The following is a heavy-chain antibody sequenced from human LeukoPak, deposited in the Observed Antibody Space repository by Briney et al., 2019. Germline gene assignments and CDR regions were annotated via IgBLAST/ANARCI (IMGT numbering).Heavy chain of an antibody. CDR3: AREISYSGSYLCDY. D-gene: IGHD1-26*01. J-gene: IGHJ4*02. Sequence: SETLSLTCVVSGASISNYYWSWIRQPPGKGLEWIGYISESGIANYNPSLKSRVTISPDTSKNQFSLKLSSVTGADTAVYYCAREISYSGSYLCDYWGQGTLVTVSS. CDR2: ISESGIA. V-gene: IGHV4-59*01. CDR1: GASISNYY.